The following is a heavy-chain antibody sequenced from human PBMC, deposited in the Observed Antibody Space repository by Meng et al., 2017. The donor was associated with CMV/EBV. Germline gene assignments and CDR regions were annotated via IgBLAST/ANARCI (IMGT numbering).Heavy chain of an antibody. Sequence: ASVKVSCKASGYTFTSYYMHWVRQAPGQGLEWMGLINPSGGSTSYAQKFQGRVTMTRDTSTSTVYMELSSLRSEDTAVYYCANAVVRYNWFDPWGQGTLVTVSS. D-gene: IGHD4-23*01. CDR3: ANAVVRYNWFDP. CDR2: INPSGGST. CDR1: GYTFTSYY. V-gene: IGHV1-46*01. J-gene: IGHJ5*02.